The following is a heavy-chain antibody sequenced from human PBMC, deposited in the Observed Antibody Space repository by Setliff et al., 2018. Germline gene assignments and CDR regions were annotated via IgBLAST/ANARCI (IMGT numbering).Heavy chain of an antibody. CDR3: ARGAWFGALTIGGWIDP. Sequence: ASVKVSCKASGYTFTSYAMNWVRQAPGQGLEWMGGIIPIFGTANYAQKFQGRVTITADESTSTAYMELSSPRSEDTAVYYCARGAWFGALTIGGWIDPWGQGTLVTVSS. D-gene: IGHD3-10*01. J-gene: IGHJ5*02. V-gene: IGHV1-69*13. CDR1: GYTFTSYA. CDR2: IIPIFGTA.